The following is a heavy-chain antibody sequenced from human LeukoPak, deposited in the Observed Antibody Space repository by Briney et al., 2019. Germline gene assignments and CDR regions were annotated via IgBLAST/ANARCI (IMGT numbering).Heavy chain of an antibody. V-gene: IGHV3-74*01. Sequence: TGGSLRLSCAASGFTFSSYWMHWVRQAPGKGLVWVSRINSDGSSTSYADSVKGRFTISRDNAKNTLYLQMNSLRAEDTAVYYCVSHCSTTSCYLYWGQGTLSPSPQ. CDR2: INSDGSST. CDR3: VSHCSTTSCYLY. CDR1: GFTFSSYW. D-gene: IGHD2-2*01. J-gene: IGHJ4*02.